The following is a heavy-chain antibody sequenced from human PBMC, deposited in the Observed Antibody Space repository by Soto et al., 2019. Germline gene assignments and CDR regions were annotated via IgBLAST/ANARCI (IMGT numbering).Heavy chain of an antibody. D-gene: IGHD4-4*01. V-gene: IGHV4-30-2*01. CDR1: GGSISSGGYS. CDR2: IYHSGST. Sequence: PSETLSLTCAVSGGSISSGGYSWSWVRQPPGKGLEWIGYIYHSGSTYYNPSLKSRVTISVDRSKNQFSLKLSSVTAADTAVYYCARAWTVTPPGTWFDPWGQGTLVTVPQ. CDR3: ARAWTVTPPGTWFDP. J-gene: IGHJ5*02.